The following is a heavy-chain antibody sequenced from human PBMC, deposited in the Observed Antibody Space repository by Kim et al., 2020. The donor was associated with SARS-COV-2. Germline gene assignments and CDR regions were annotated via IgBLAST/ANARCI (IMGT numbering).Heavy chain of an antibody. D-gene: IGHD1-26*01. V-gene: IGHV3-30*02. J-gene: IGHJ6*02. Sequence: VKGRITISREHSKNTLYLQMNSLRAEDTAVYYCAKEGGSYYYYYYGMDVWGQGTTVTVSS. CDR3: AKEGGSYYYYYYGMDV.